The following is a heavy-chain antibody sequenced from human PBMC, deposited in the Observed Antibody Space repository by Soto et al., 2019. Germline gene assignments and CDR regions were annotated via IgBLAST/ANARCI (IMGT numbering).Heavy chain of an antibody. Sequence: SETLSLTCTVSGGSISSSSYYWGWIRQPPGKGLEWIGSIYYSGSTYYNPSLKSRVTISVDTSKNQFSLKLSSVTAADTAVYYCARRLAVADLHLFDYWGQGTLVTVSS. CDR1: GGSISSSSYY. D-gene: IGHD6-19*01. CDR3: ARRLAVADLHLFDY. CDR2: IYYSGST. J-gene: IGHJ4*02. V-gene: IGHV4-39*01.